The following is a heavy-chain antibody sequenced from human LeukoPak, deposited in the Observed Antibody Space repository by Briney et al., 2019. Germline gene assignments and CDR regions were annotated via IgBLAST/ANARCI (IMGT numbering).Heavy chain of an antibody. J-gene: IGHJ4*02. CDR3: ARDASSLKENWNGRFDY. CDR1: GFTFSSYS. Sequence: GGSLRLSCAASGFTFSSYSMNWVRQAPGKGLEWVSSISSSSSYIYYADSVKGRFTISRDNAKNSLHLQMNSLRAEDTAVYYCARDASSLKENWNGRFDYWGQGTLVTVSS. CDR2: ISSSSSYI. D-gene: IGHD1-1*01. V-gene: IGHV3-21*01.